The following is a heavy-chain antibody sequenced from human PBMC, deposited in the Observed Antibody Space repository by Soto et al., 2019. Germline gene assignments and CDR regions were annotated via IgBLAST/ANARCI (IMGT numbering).Heavy chain of an antibody. CDR1: GGSISSSSYY. CDR2: IYYSGST. V-gene: IGHV4-39*01. Sequence: ETLSLTCTVSGGSISSSSYYWGWIRQPPGKGLEWIGSIYYSGSTYYNPSLKSRVTISVDTSKNQFSLKLSSVTAADTAVYYCARLGYSYDDAFDIWGQGTMVTVSS. CDR3: ARLGYSYDDAFDI. J-gene: IGHJ3*02. D-gene: IGHD5-18*01.